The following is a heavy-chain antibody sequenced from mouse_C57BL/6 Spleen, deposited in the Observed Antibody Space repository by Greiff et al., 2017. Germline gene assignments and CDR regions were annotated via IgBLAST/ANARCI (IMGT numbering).Heavy chain of an antibody. J-gene: IGHJ4*01. CDR1: GYTFTSYW. CDR3: ARWGSSYQKIYYAMDY. CDR2: INPSNGGT. V-gene: IGHV1-53*01. Sequence: QVQLKQPGTELVKPGASVKLSCKASGYTFTSYWMHWVKQRPGQGLEWIGNINPSNGGTNYNEKFKSKATLTVDKSSSTAYMQLSSLTSEDSAVYYCARWGSSYQKIYYAMDYWGQGTSVTVSS. D-gene: IGHD1-1*01.